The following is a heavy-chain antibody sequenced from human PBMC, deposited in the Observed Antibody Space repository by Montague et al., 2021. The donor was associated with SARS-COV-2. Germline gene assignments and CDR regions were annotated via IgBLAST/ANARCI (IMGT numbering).Heavy chain of an antibody. D-gene: IGHD1-26*01. V-gene: IGHV3-13*04. CDR1: GFTFGGYD. Sequence: SLRLSCAASGFTFGGYDMNWVRQAPGKGLEWVSAIGIGGDTYYLGSVKGRFIISRENAKNSLYLQMNSLRVGDTAVYYCARGGEWSSLSLPDYWGQGTLVTVSS. CDR2: IGIGGDT. CDR3: ARGGEWSSLSLPDY. J-gene: IGHJ4*02.